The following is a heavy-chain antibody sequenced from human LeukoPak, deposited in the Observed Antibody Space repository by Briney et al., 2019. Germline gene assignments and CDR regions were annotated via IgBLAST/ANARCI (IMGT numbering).Heavy chain of an antibody. CDR2: ISSTSITM. CDR3: ARETILAVAGDF. Sequence: RGSPRLSCAASGFTFNRNNMNWVRQAPGKGLEGVSYISSTSITMYYADSVKGRFTISRDNAKNSLYLQMNSLRADDTAVYYCARETILAVAGDFWGQGTLVTVPS. CDR1: GFTFNRNN. V-gene: IGHV3-48*01. D-gene: IGHD6-19*01. J-gene: IGHJ4*02.